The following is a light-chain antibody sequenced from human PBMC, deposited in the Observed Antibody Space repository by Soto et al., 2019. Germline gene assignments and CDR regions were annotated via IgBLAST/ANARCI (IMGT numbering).Light chain of an antibody. J-gene: IGLJ1*01. V-gene: IGLV2-8*01. CDR1: SSDVGGYNY. CDR3: SSFADNNNYV. CDR2: EVS. Sequence: QSALTQPPSASGSPGQSVTISCTGASSDVGGYNYVSWYRQHPGKAPKLLIFEVSKRPSGIPDRFSGSKSGNTASLTVSGLQAEDEADYYCSSFADNNNYVFGTGTKLTVL.